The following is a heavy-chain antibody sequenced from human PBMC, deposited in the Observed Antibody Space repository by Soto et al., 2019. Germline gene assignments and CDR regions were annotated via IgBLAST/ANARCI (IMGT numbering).Heavy chain of an antibody. Sequence: GGSLRLSCPASGFTFSDYAISRVRKAPGKGLEWFSGISGRSGSPYYSDSVKVRFNISRDNSENTLYLQVNSLRAEDTAVYYCARRVITDYYYYGMDVWGQGTRVTVSS. D-gene: IGHD3-22*01. J-gene: IGHJ6*02. CDR2: ISGRSGSP. CDR1: GFTFSDYA. V-gene: IGHV3-23*01. CDR3: ARRVITDYYYYGMDV.